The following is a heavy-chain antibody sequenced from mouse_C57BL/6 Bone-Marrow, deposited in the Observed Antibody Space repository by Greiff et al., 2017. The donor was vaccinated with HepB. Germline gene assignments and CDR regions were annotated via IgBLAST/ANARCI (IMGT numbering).Heavy chain of an antibody. CDR1: GYTFTEYT. D-gene: IGHD1-1*01. J-gene: IGHJ4*01. CDR3: ARHEEGYYYGSSYRYYAMDY. V-gene: IGHV1-62-2*01. CDR2: FYPGSGSI. Sequence: VQLQQSGAELVKPGASVKLSCKASGYTFTEYTIHWVKQRSGQGLEWIGWFYPGSGSIKYNEKFKDKATLTADKSSSTVYMELSRWTSEDSAVYFCARHEEGYYYGSSYRYYAMDYWGQGTSVTVSS.